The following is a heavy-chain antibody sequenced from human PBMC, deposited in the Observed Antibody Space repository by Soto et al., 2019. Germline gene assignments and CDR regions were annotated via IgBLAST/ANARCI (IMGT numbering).Heavy chain of an antibody. V-gene: IGHV4-39*02. CDR2: IYCSGST. CDR1: GGSISSSSYY. CDR3: ATQEVGGTYVYTFDP. D-gene: IGHD1-26*01. Sequence: QLQLQESGPGLVKPSETLSLTCTVSGGSISSSSYYWGWIRQPPGKGLEWIGSIYCSGSTYYNPYLQSRVTISVDTSKNHFSLKLSSVTAADTAVYYCATQEVGGTYVYTFDPWGQGTLVTFSS. J-gene: IGHJ5*02.